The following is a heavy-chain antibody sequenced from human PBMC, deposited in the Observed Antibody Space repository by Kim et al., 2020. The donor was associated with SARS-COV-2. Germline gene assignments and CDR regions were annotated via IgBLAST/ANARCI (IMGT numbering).Heavy chain of an antibody. CDR2: SST. D-gene: IGHD2-21*02. J-gene: IGHJ4*02. V-gene: IGHV3-74*01. CDR3: APGDVPMDY. Sequence: SSTSYADSVKGRFTSSRDNAKNTLYLQMNSLRAEDTAVYYCAPGDVPMDYWGQGTLVTVSS.